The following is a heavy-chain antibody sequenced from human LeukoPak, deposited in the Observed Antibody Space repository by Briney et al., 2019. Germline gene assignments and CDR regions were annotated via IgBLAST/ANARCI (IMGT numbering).Heavy chain of an antibody. V-gene: IGHV3-66*01. CDR3: AKGRYHLATVTLLDY. D-gene: IGHD4-17*01. CDR2: IYSGGST. CDR1: GFTVSNNY. Sequence: GGSLRLSCAASGFTVSNNYMSWVRQAPGKGLEWVSLIYSGGSTYYADSVKGRFTISRDNSKNTLYLQMNSLRAEDTAVYYCAKGRYHLATVTLLDYWGQGTLVTVSS. J-gene: IGHJ4*02.